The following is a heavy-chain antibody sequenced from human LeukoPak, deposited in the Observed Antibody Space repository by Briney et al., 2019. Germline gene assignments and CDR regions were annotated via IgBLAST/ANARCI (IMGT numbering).Heavy chain of an antibody. J-gene: IGHJ6*02. CDR2: INHSGNT. Sequence: SETLSLTRAVYGGSFTGYYWNWIRQSPEKGLEWIGEINHSGNTNYNPSHESRVAISVDTSNKQFSLRLSSVTAADTAVYYCVRVRWLQANGDVWGQGTTVTVSS. V-gene: IGHV4-34*01. CDR3: VRVRWLQANGDV. CDR1: GGSFTGYY. D-gene: IGHD5-12*01.